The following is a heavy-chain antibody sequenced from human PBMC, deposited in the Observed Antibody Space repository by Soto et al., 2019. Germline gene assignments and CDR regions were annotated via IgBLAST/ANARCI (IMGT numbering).Heavy chain of an antibody. CDR1: GFTFSNYG. V-gene: IGHV3-30*02. J-gene: IGHJ4*02. Sequence: PGGSLRLSCEASGFTFSNYGMHWVRQAPGKGLEWVAVIWYDGTNKYYADSVKGRFTISRDNSQNTLYLQMNSLRAEDTAVYYCAKDDVWMTTVTLYFFDYWGQGTLVTVSS. CDR2: IWYDGTNK. D-gene: IGHD4-17*01. CDR3: AKDDVWMTTVTLYFFDY.